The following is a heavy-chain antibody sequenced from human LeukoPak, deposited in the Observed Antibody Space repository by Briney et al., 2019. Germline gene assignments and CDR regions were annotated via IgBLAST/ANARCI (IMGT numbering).Heavy chain of an antibody. V-gene: IGHV4-39*01. CDR1: GGSISSYY. CDR3: ARGPTLKYFHH. J-gene: IGHJ1*01. CDR2: IYYSGTT. Sequence: SETLSLTCTVSGGSISSYYWSWIRQPPGKGLEWIGTIYYSGTTYYNPSLKSRLTISVDTSKNQFSLKLSSVTAADTAVYYCARGPTLKYFHHWGQGTLVTISS.